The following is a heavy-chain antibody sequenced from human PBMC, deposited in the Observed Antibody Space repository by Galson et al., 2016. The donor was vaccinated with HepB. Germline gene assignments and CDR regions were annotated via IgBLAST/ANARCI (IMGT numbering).Heavy chain of an antibody. CDR2: ISAYNGNT. CDR3: ARSSSGWYDPDYYYGMDV. Sequence: SVKVSCKASGYTFTSYGISWVRQAPGRGLECMGWISAYNGNTNYAQKLQDRVTMTTDSSASTAYMELRSLRSDDTAVYYCARSSSGWYDPDYYYGMDVWGQGTTVTVSS. CDR1: GYTFTSYG. D-gene: IGHD6-19*01. J-gene: IGHJ6*02. V-gene: IGHV1-18*01.